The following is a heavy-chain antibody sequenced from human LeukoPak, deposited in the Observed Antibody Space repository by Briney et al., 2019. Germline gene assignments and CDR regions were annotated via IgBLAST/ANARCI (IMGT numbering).Heavy chain of an antibody. J-gene: IGHJ4*02. CDR3: ARSPSLWFGEFHFDY. Sequence: PSETLSLTCAVYGGSFSGYYWSWIRQPPGKGLEWIGEINHSGSTNYNPSLKSRVTISVDTSKNQFSLKLSSVTAADTAVYYCARSPSLWFGEFHFDYWGQGTLVTVSS. CDR2: INHSGST. V-gene: IGHV4-34*01. D-gene: IGHD3-10*01. CDR1: GGSFSGYY.